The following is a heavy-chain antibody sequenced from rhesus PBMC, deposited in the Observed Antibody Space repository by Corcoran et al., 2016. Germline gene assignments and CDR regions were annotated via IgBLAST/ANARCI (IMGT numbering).Heavy chain of an antibody. CDR1: GGSISSSY. Sequence: QVQLQESGPGLVKPSETLSLTCAVSGGSISSSYWSWIRQAPGKGLEWIGRIESIGIPSHKPTHQGRGPLAEDTAKNQFSLKLSSVTAADTAVYYCARHYYSTEVIIRDYGLDSWGQGVVVTVSS. V-gene: IGHV4S11*01. CDR2: IESIGIP. D-gene: IGHD3-34*01. CDR3: ARHYYSTEVIIRDYGLDS. J-gene: IGHJ6*01.